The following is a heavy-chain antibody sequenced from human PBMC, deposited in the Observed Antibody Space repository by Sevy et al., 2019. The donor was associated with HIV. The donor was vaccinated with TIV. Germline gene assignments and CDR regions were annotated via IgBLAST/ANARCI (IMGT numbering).Heavy chain of an antibody. V-gene: IGHV3-48*02. J-gene: IGHJ6*02. CDR3: AGDGPREGRGYSGYDLSYGMDV. D-gene: IGHD5-12*01. CDR2: ISSSSSTI. CDR1: GFTFSSYS. Sequence: GGSLRLSCAASGFTFSSYSMNWVRQAPGKGLEWVSYISSSSSTIYYADSVKDRFTISRDNAKNSLYLQMNSLRDEDTAVYYCAGDGPREGRGYSGYDLSYGMDVWGQGTTVTVSS.